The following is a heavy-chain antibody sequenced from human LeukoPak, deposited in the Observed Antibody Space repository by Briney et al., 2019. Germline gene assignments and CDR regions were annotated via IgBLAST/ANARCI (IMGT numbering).Heavy chain of an antibody. CDR1: GYSFTGYY. D-gene: IGHD2/OR15-2a*01. J-gene: IGHJ4*02. Sequence: GASVNVSCTASGYSFTGYYMHWVRQAPGQGLGWMGWINPNSGGTNYAQKSQGSVTMTRDTSISTAYMDLNRLRSDDTAMYYCVTRNNYYFFDYWGQGALVTVS. CDR3: VTRNNYYFFDY. CDR2: INPNSGGT. V-gene: IGHV1-2*02.